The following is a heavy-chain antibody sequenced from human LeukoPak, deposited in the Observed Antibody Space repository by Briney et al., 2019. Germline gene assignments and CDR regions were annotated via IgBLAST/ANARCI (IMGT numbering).Heavy chain of an antibody. CDR3: ARHVSWGYGDYVDC. V-gene: IGHV5-51*01. CDR1: GYSFSSYW. J-gene: IGHJ4*02. D-gene: IGHD4-17*01. Sequence: GESLKISCKGSGYSFSSYWIGWVRQMPGKGLEWMGIIFPGDCDTRYSPSDQGQVTISADKSVSTAYLQWSSLKASDTAMYYCARHVSWGYGDYVDCWGQGILVTVSS. CDR2: IFPGDCDT.